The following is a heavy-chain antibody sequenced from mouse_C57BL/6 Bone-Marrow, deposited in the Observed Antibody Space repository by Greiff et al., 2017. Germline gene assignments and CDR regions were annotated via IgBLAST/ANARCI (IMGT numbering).Heavy chain of an antibody. CDR2: IWTGGGT. D-gene: IGHD1-1*01. CDR1: GFSLTSYA. V-gene: IGHV2-9-1*01. J-gene: IGHJ2*01. CDR3: TINTWGTVVYFDY. Sequence: QVQLKESGPGLVAPSQSLSITCTVSGFSLTSYAISWVRQPPGQGLEWLGVIWTGGGTNYNSALKSRLSISKDNSKSQVILKMNSLQTDDTARYYCTINTWGTVVYFDYWGQGTTLTVSS.